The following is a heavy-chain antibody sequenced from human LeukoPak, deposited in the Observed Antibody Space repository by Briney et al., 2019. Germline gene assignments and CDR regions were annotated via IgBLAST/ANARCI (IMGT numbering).Heavy chain of an antibody. V-gene: IGHV4-59*08. CDR1: GGSISSYY. D-gene: IGHD6-19*01. Sequence: SGTLSLTCTVSGGSISSYYWSWIRQPPGKGLEWIGYIYYSGSTNYNPSLKSRVTISVDTSKNQFSLKLSSVTAADTAVYYCARLSYSSGWSDYWGQGALVTVSS. CDR3: ARLSYSSGWSDY. J-gene: IGHJ4*02. CDR2: IYYSGST.